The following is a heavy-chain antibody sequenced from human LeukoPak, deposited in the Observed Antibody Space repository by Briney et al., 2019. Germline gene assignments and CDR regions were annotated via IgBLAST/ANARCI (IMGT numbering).Heavy chain of an antibody. CDR3: ARDLRGLGDYLDY. CDR1: GYPFTGYY. V-gene: IGHV1-2*02. CDR2: INPDSGGT. Sequence: ASVKVSCKASGYPFTGYYMHWVRQAPGQGLEWMGWINPDSGGTNYAQKFQGRVTMTRDTSISTAYMELSSLRSDDTAVYSCARDLRGLGDYLDYWGQGTLVTVSS. J-gene: IGHJ4*02. D-gene: IGHD1-26*01.